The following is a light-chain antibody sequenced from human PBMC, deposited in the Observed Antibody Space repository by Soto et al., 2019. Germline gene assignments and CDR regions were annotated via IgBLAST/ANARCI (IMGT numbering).Light chain of an antibody. J-gene: IGKJ2*01. Sequence: DIQLTQSPSFQSASVGDRVTITCRASQGINIFLAWFQQKPGKAPNLLISAASTLQSGVPSRFSGSGSETEFTLTITSLQPEDSATYYCQQRNSYPRTFGQGTKLDIK. CDR2: AAS. CDR3: QQRNSYPRT. V-gene: IGKV1-9*01. CDR1: QGINIF.